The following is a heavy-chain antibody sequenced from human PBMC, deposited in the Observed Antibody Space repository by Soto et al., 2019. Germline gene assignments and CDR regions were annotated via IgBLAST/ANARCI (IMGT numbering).Heavy chain of an antibody. CDR2: MNPNSGNT. CDR1: GYTFTSYD. CDR3: AREDSGSYSFDY. D-gene: IGHD1-26*01. V-gene: IGHV1-8*01. J-gene: IGHJ4*02. Sequence: GASVKVSCKASGYTFTSYDINWMRQATGQGLEWMGWMNPNSGNTDYAQKLQGRVTMTTDTSTSTAYMELRSLRSDDTAVYYCAREDSGSYSFDYWGQGTLVTVSS.